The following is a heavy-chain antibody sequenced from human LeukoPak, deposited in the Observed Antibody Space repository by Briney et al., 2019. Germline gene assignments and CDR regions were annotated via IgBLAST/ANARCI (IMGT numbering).Heavy chain of an antibody. V-gene: IGHV3-48*03. CDR3: ARDRGGNNWFDP. Sequence: GGSLRLSCAASEFSFSSYEMNWVRQAPGKGLEWVAYISSSGSATHYADSVKGRFTISRDNAKNSLDLLMNSLRAEDTAVYYCARDRGGNNWFDPWGQGTLVTVSS. CDR2: ISSSGSAT. CDR1: EFSFSSYE. D-gene: IGHD3-10*01. J-gene: IGHJ5*02.